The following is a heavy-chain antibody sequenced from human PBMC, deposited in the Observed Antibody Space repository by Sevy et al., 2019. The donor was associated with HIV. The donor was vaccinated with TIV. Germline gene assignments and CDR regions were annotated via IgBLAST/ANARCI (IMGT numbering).Heavy chain of an antibody. CDR1: GGTFSSYA. J-gene: IGHJ6*03. V-gene: IGHV1-69*10. D-gene: IGHD3-10*01. Sequence: ASVKVSCKASGGTFSSYAISWVRQAPGQGLEWMGGITPILGIANYAQKFQGRVTITADKSTSPAYMELSGLGSEDTAGYYCARSGVGPYYYYYMDVWGKGTTVTVSS. CDR2: ITPILGIA. CDR3: ARSGVGPYYYYYMDV.